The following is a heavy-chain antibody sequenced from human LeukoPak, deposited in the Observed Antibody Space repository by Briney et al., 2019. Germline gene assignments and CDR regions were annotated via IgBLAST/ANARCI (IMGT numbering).Heavy chain of an antibody. J-gene: IGHJ3*01. CDR3: ARDGVGTAFDL. Sequence: GRSLRLSCAASGFIFRSYPMHWVRQAPGKGLEWVAVVSYDGSGENYADSVNGRFTISRDNSKNTLYLQMNSLRAEDTAVFYCARDGVGTAFDLWGQGTMVTASS. CDR1: GFIFRSYP. D-gene: IGHD1-26*01. V-gene: IGHV3-30*01. CDR2: VSYDGSGE.